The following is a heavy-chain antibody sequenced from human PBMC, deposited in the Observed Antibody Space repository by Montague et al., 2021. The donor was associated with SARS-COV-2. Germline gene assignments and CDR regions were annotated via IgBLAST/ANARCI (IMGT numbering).Heavy chain of an antibody. CDR2: ISYSGTT. D-gene: IGHD4-17*01. J-gene: IGHJ4*02. V-gene: IGHV4-39*01. CDR3: ARHYGSSLDS. CDR1: GGSISSTTYR. Sequence: SETLSLTCTVSGGSISSTTYRWGRIRQPPGKGLVWSVFISYSGTTFSYLSLKRRISMSVDTPKIQFSLNLTSVTAADTAVYYCARHYGSSLDSWGQGILVTVSS.